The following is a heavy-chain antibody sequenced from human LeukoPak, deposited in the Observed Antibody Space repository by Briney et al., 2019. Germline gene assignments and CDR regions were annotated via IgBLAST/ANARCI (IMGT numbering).Heavy chain of an antibody. D-gene: IGHD3-10*01. J-gene: IGHJ6*02. CDR3: ARDGSGSYYYYYGMDV. CDR2: INPNSGGT. Sequence: ASVKVSCKASGYTFTDFYMHWVRQAPGQGLEWMGWINPNSGGTNYAQKFQGRVTMTRDTSISTAYMELSRLRSDDTAVYYCARDGSGSYYYYYGMDVWGQGTTVTVSS. CDR1: GYTFTDFY. V-gene: IGHV1-2*02.